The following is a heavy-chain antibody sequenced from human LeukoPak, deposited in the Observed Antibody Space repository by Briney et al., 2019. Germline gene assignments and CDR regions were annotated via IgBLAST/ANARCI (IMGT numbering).Heavy chain of an antibody. CDR3: ARGSATSYLNDY. CDR1: GFTFSSYS. J-gene: IGHJ4*02. CDR2: ISSSSSYI. V-gene: IGHV3-21*01. Sequence: GGSLRLSCAASGFTFSSYSMNWVRQAPGKGLEWVSSISSSSSYIYYADSVKGRFTISRDNAKNSLYLQMNSLRAEDTAVYYCARGSATSYLNDYCGQGTLVTVSS. D-gene: IGHD2-15*01.